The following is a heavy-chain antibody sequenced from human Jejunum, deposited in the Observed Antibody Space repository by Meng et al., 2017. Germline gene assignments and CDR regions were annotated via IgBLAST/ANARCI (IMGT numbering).Heavy chain of an antibody. CDR2: IYYSGNT. D-gene: IGHD3-9*01. CDR1: GGSISSGDYY. J-gene: IGHJ4*02. CDR3: ASYDLFTGFGFDY. Sequence: QLQLQESGPGLVKPSQNLSLTCPVSGGSISSGDYYWSWIRQPPGKGLEWIGYIYYSGNTYYNPSLKSRVTISVDTPKNQFSLKLSSVTAADTAVYYCASYDLFTGFGFDYWGQGTLVTVSS. V-gene: IGHV4-30-4*01.